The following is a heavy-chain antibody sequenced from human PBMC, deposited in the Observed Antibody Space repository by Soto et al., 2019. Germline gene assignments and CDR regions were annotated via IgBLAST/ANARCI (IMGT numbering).Heavy chain of an antibody. CDR3: AKRANPVTQEYYFDY. Sequence: GGSLRLSCAASGFTFSSYAMSWVRQAPGKGLEWVSAISGSGGSTYYADSVKGRFTISRDNSKNTLYLQMNRLRAEDTAVYYCAKRANPVTQEYYFDYWGQGNLVTVSS. D-gene: IGHD4-4*01. CDR1: GFTFSSYA. V-gene: IGHV3-23*01. J-gene: IGHJ4*02. CDR2: ISGSGGST.